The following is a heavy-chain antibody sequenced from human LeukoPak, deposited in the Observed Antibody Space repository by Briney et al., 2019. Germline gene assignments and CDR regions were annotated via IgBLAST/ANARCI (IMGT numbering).Heavy chain of an antibody. Sequence: SVKVSCKASGGTFSSYAVSWVRQAPGQGLEWMGGIIPIFGTANYAQKFQGRVTITTDESTSTAYMELSSLRSEDTAVYYCAREGHLDGYNYFYFDYWGQGTLVTVSS. J-gene: IGHJ4*02. CDR3: AREGHLDGYNYFYFDY. CDR2: IIPIFGTA. D-gene: IGHD5-24*01. V-gene: IGHV1-69*05. CDR1: GGTFSSYA.